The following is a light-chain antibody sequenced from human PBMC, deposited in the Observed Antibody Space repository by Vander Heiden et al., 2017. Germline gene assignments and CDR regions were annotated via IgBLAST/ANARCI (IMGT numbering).Light chain of an antibody. CDR2: DAA. V-gene: IGKV3-11*01. J-gene: IGKJ3*01. Sequence: ELVLTQSPATLSLSPGERATLSCRASQSVSSYLAWYQQKPGQAPRLLIYDAANRATGIPARFSGSGSGTDFTLTISSLEPEDFAVYYCQQRSNWPPPFTFGPGTKVDIK. CDR3: QQRSNWPPPFT. CDR1: QSVSSY.